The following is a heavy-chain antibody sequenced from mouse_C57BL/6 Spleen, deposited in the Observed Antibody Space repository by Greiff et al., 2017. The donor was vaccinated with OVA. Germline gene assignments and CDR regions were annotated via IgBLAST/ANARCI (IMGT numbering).Heavy chain of an antibody. CDR3: ARAHYGSHWYFDV. D-gene: IGHD1-1*01. V-gene: IGHV5-17*01. Sequence: EVKLMESGGGLVKPGGSLKLSCAASGFTFSDYGMHWVRQAPEKGLEWVAYISSGSSTIYYADTVKGRFTISRDNAKNTLFLQMTSLRSEDTAMYYCARAHYGSHWYFDVWGTGTTVTVSS. CDR2: ISSGSSTI. J-gene: IGHJ1*03. CDR1: GFTFSDYG.